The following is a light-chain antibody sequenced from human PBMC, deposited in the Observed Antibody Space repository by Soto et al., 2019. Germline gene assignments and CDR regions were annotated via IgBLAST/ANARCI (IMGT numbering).Light chain of an antibody. CDR2: GAS. CDR1: QSVGGD. Sequence: ERVMTQSPATLSESPGERATLSCRASQSVGGDLAWYQQKPGQAPRLLIYGASSRAPGSPDRFSGSGSGTEFTLTISSLQSEDYAVYYCQQYENWPPLTFGGGTKVEIK. CDR3: QQYENWPPLT. J-gene: IGKJ4*01. V-gene: IGKV3-15*01.